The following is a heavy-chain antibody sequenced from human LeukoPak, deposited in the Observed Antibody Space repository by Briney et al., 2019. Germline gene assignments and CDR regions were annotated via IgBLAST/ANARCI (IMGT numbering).Heavy chain of an antibody. CDR1: GGSFSGYS. CDR2: IYHSGST. CDR3: ARVHDYGDYDDYFDY. J-gene: IGHJ4*02. V-gene: IGHV4-30-2*01. Sequence: SETLSLTCAVYGGSFSGYSWSWIRQPPGKGLEWIGYIYHSGSTYYNPSLKSRVTISVDRSKNQFSLKLSSVTAADTAVYYCARVHDYGDYDDYFDYWGQGTLVTVSS. D-gene: IGHD4-17*01.